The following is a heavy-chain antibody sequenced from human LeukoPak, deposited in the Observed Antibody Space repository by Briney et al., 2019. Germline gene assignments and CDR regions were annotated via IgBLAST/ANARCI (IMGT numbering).Heavy chain of an antibody. D-gene: IGHD4-17*01. J-gene: IGHJ3*02. Sequence: PSETLSLTCTVSGGSISSYYWSWIRQPPGKGLEWIGYIYYSGSTNYNPSLRSRVTISVDTSKNQFSLKLSSVTAADTAVYYCARVYGDYVRDAFDIWGQGTMVTVSS. CDR2: IYYSGST. V-gene: IGHV4-59*01. CDR1: GGSISSYY. CDR3: ARVYGDYVRDAFDI.